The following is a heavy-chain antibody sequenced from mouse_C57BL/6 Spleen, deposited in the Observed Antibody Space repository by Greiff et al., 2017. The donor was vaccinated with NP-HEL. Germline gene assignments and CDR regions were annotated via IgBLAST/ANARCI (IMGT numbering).Heavy chain of an antibody. J-gene: IGHJ4*01. V-gene: IGHV1-52*01. CDR1: GYTFTSYW. CDR2: IDPSDSET. CDR3: ARDYSKDAMDY. Sequence: VQLQQPGAELVRPGSSVKLSCKASGYTFTSYWMHWVKQRPIQGLEWIGNIDPSDSETHYNQKFKDKATLTVDKSSSTAYMQLSSLTSEDSAVYYCARDYSKDAMDYWGQGTSVTVSS. D-gene: IGHD2-5*01.